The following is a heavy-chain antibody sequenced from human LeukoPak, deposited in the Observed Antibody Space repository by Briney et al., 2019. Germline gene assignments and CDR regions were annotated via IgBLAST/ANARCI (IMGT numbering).Heavy chain of an antibody. Sequence: GGSLRLSCAASGFSFSSYAMHWVRQAPGKGLEYVSAISSNGGSTYYANSVEGRFTISRDNSKNTLYLQMGGLRAEDMAVYYCARVLDWNDVYYYYGMDVWGQGTTVTVSS. V-gene: IGHV3-64*01. D-gene: IGHD1-1*01. J-gene: IGHJ6*02. CDR1: GFSFSSYA. CDR3: ARVLDWNDVYYYYGMDV. CDR2: ISSNGGST.